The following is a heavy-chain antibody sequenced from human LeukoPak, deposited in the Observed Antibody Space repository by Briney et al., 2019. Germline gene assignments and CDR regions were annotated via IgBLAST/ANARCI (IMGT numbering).Heavy chain of an antibody. Sequence: GGFLRLSCVASGFTFDTYTMNWVRQAPGKGLEWVSSISSKSGYIHYADSVKGRFTISRDNAKNTLYLQMNRLKAEDTAVYYCARSATDAFDIWGQGTMVTVSS. J-gene: IGHJ3*02. CDR3: ARSATDAFDI. CDR1: GFTFDTYT. CDR2: ISSKSGYI. V-gene: IGHV3-21*01.